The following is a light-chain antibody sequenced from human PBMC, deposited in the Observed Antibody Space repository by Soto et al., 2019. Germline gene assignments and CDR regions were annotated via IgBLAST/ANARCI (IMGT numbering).Light chain of an antibody. CDR3: QQYENWPQLT. J-gene: IGKJ4*01. CDR1: QSVSRSY. V-gene: IGKV3-20*01. CDR2: GAS. Sequence: EIVLTQSPGTLSLSPGERATLSCRASQSVSRSYLAWYQQKPGQAPRLLIYGASSRAPGTPDRFSGSGAGTEFTLTISSLQSEDSAVYYCQQYENWPQLTFGGGTKVDNK.